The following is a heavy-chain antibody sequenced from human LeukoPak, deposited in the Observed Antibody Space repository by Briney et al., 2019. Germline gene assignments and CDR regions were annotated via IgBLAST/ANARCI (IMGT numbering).Heavy chain of an antibody. V-gene: IGHV3-23*01. J-gene: IGHJ4*02. D-gene: IGHD2-21*02. CDR2: ISGSGGST. CDR3: AKDQGLYCGGDCYPLIAYYFDY. CDR1: GFTFSSYA. Sequence: GGSLRLFCAASGFTFSSYAMSWVRQAPGKGLEWVSAISGSGGSTYYADSVKGRFTISRDNSKNTLYLQMNSLRAEDTAVYYRAKDQGLYCGGDCYPLIAYYFDYWGQGTLVTVSS.